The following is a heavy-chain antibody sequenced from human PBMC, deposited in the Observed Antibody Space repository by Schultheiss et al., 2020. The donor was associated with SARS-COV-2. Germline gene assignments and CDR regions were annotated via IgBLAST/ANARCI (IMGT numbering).Heavy chain of an antibody. CDR1: GFTFSNHW. V-gene: IGHV3-7*01. Sequence: GGSLRLSCAVSGFTFSNHWMTWVRQAPGKGPEWVANINRDGSERYYADSVKGRFTISRDDTKNTLYLQMNDLRGEDTAVYYCARQEYDTSGYYHDALDYWGQGTLVTVSS. D-gene: IGHD3-22*01. CDR3: ARQEYDTSGYYHDALDY. J-gene: IGHJ4*02. CDR2: INRDGSER.